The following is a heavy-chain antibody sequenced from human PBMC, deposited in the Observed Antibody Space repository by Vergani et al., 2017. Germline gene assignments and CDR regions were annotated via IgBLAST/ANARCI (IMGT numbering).Heavy chain of an antibody. D-gene: IGHD3-3*01. CDR1: GFTFSSYG. CDR2: ISYDGSNK. J-gene: IGHJ4*02. CDR3: AKDGERYYDFWSGYYSVGY. Sequence: QVQLVESGGGVVQPGRSLRLSCAASGFTFSSYGMHWVRQAPGKGLEWGAVISYDGSNKYYADSVKGRFTISRDNSKNTLYLQMNSLRAEDPAVYYCAKDGERYYDFWSGYYSVGYWGQGTLVTVSS. V-gene: IGHV3-30*18.